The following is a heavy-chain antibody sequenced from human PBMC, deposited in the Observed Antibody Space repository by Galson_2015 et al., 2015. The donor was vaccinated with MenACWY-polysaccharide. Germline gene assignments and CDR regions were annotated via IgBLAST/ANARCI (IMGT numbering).Heavy chain of an antibody. V-gene: IGHV1-2*02. D-gene: IGHD1-26*01. CDR2: INPNSGGT. Sequence: SVKVSCKASGYTFTGYYMHWVRQAPGQGLEWMGWINPNSGGTNYAQKFLGRVTMTRDTSISTAYMGLSRLRSDDTAVYYCARAILVGANFYGFYGMDVWGQGTTVTVSS. CDR3: ARAILVGANFYGFYGMDV. J-gene: IGHJ6*02. CDR1: GYTFTGYY.